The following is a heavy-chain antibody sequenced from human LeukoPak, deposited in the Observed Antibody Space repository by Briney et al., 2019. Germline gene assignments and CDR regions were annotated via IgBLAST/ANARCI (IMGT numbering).Heavy chain of an antibody. CDR3: ARAGYSSSWYLY. D-gene: IGHD6-13*01. Sequence: GGSLRLSCAASGFTFSSYSMNWVRQAPGKGLEWVSSISSSSSYIYYADSVKGRFTISRDNAKNSLYPQMNSLRAEDTAVYYCARAGYSSSWYLYWGQGTLVTVSS. J-gene: IGHJ4*02. V-gene: IGHV3-21*01. CDR1: GFTFSSYS. CDR2: ISSSSSYI.